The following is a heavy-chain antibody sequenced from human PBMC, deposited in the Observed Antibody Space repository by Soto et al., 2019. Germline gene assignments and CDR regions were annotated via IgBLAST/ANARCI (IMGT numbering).Heavy chain of an antibody. Sequence: GGSLRLSCAASGFTFSSYAMHWVRQAPGKGLEWVAVISYDGSNKYYADSVKGRFTTSRDNSKNTLYLQMNSLRAEDTAVYYCARENVAAPIDYWGQGTLVTVSS. D-gene: IGHD6-13*01. CDR2: ISYDGSNK. CDR1: GFTFSSYA. CDR3: ARENVAAPIDY. V-gene: IGHV3-30-3*01. J-gene: IGHJ4*02.